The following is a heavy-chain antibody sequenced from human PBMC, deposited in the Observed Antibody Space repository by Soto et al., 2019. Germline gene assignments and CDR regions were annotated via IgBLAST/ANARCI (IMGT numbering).Heavy chain of an antibody. Sequence: SETLSLTCIVSGVSINSGGYYWTWIRQHPGEGLEWIGYIYYSGSTHYNPSLKSRLTISVDTSKNQFSLRLSSVTAADTAVYYCAKSEAYDRSGYLTYYYYSGMDVWGQGTTVTVSS. CDR3: AKSEAYDRSGYLTYYYYSGMDV. CDR2: IYYSGST. D-gene: IGHD3-22*01. V-gene: IGHV4-31*03. CDR1: GVSINSGGYY. J-gene: IGHJ6*02.